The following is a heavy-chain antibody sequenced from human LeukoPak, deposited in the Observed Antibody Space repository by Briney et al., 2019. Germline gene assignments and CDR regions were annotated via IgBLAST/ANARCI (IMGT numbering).Heavy chain of an antibody. Sequence: PGGSLRLSCAASGFTFSSYSMNWVRQAPGTGLEWVSSISSSSSYIYYADSVKGRFTISRDNAKNSLYLQMNSLRAEDTAVYYCARDMSRGNSDFDYWGQGTLVTVSS. J-gene: IGHJ4*02. D-gene: IGHD4-23*01. V-gene: IGHV3-21*01. CDR2: ISSSSSYI. CDR1: GFTFSSYS. CDR3: ARDMSRGNSDFDY.